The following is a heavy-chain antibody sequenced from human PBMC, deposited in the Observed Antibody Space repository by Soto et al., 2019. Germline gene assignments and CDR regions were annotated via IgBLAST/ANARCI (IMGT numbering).Heavy chain of an antibody. V-gene: IGHV3-30*18. CDR3: AKGGRQGLVTSDFNY. CDR2: VSHDGRNT. Sequence: VQLVESGGGVVQPGRSLRLSCAASGFTFSDYAMHWVRQAPGKGLEWVAVVSHDGRNTHYADSVKGRFTISRDSSKNTGSLEMTSLRAEDTAVYCCAKGGRQGLVTSDFNYWGQGALVTVSS. CDR1: GFTFSDYA. D-gene: IGHD6-19*01. J-gene: IGHJ4*02.